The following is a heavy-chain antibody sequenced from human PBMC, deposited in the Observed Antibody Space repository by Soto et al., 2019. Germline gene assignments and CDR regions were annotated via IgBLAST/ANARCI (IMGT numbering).Heavy chain of an antibody. CDR2: INAGNGNT. CDR1: GYTFTSYA. Sequence: PSVKVSCKASGYTFTSYAMHWVRQAPGQRLEWMGWINAGNGNTKYSQKFQGRVTITRDTSASTAYMELSSLRSEDTAVYYCASPPVYSSSWFSPLGYWGQGTLVTVSS. J-gene: IGHJ4*02. D-gene: IGHD6-13*01. CDR3: ASPPVYSSSWFSPLGY. V-gene: IGHV1-3*01.